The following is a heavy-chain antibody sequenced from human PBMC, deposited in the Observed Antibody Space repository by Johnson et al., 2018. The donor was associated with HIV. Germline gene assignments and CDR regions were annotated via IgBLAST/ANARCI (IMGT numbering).Heavy chain of an antibody. Sequence: VQLVESGGGLVQPGRSLRLSCAASGFTFDDYAMHWVRQAPGKGLEWVSGISWNSGSIGYADSVKGRFTISRDNAKNSLYLQMNSLRAEDTAVYYCARDPHSEYSSSSVQGDAFDIWGQGTMVTVSS. CDR1: GFTFDDYA. CDR3: ARDPHSEYSSSSVQGDAFDI. V-gene: IGHV3-9*01. J-gene: IGHJ3*02. D-gene: IGHD6-6*01. CDR2: ISWNSGSI.